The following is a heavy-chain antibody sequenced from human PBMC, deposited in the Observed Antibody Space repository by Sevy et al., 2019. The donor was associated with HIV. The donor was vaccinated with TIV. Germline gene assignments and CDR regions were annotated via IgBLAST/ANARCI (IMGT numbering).Heavy chain of an antibody. D-gene: IGHD3-10*01. CDR3: AGGGPGRGDF. J-gene: IGHJ4*02. V-gene: IGHV1-8*01. Sequence: ASVKVSCKASGYTFTSYDIHWVRQAAGQGLEWMGWMNVYNAKTNFAQKFQDRVTVTRDTSITTAYMELSSLRSDDTAVYCCAGGGPGRGDFWGQGTLVTVSS. CDR2: MNVYNAKT. CDR1: GYTFTSYD.